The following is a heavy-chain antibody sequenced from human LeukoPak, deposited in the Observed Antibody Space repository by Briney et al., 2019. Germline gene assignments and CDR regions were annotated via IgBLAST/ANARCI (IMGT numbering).Heavy chain of an antibody. CDR2: TNHDDSGT. J-gene: IGHJ4*02. V-gene: IGHV3-74*01. CDR3: AKGDISSRHRGSFDY. D-gene: IGHD6-6*01. Sequence: GGSLRLSCAASGFTFTDFWMHWVRQAPGKGLVWVSRTNHDDSGTSYADSVKGRFTISRDNAKNTLYLQMNSLRPEDTAFYYCAKGDISSRHRGSFDYWGLGTQVTVSS. CDR1: GFTFTDFW.